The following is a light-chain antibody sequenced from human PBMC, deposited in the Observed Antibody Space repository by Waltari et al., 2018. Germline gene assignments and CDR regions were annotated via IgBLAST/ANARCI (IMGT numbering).Light chain of an antibody. Sequence: IVMTQSPDSLAVSLGERATINCKSSQTLFYSSNNKNYLAWYQLKPGQPPKLLIFWASTRESGVPDRFSGSGSATDFTLTIDTLQAEDVAVYYCQQYYTTPTFGQGTKVEIK. CDR1: QTLFYSSNNKNY. CDR2: WAS. J-gene: IGKJ1*01. CDR3: QQYYTTPT. V-gene: IGKV4-1*01.